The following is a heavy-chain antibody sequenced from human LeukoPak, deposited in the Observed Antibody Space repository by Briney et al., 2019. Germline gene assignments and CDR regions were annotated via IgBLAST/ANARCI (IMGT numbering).Heavy chain of an antibody. J-gene: IGHJ4*02. Sequence: SVKVSCKASGGTFSSYAISWVRQAPGQGLEWMGGIIPIFGTANYAQKFQGRVTITVDKSTSTAYMELSSLRSEDTAVYYCARGDGGSPVFDYWGQGTLVTVSS. V-gene: IGHV1-69*06. D-gene: IGHD2-15*01. CDR2: IIPIFGTA. CDR1: GGTFSSYA. CDR3: ARGDGGSPVFDY.